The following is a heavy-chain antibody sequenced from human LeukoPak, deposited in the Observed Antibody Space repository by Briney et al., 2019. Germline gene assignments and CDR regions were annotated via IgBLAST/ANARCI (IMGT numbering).Heavy chain of an antibody. CDR2: INWNGSGA. J-gene: IGHJ6*03. D-gene: IGHD3-9*01. V-gene: IGHV3-20*04. CDR3: ARVAPYYDILTGYYNYYYYYMDV. Sequence: GGSLRLSCAASGFTFDDYGMSWVRQVPGKGLEWVSGINWNGSGAGYADSVKGRFTISRDNAKNSLYLQMNSLRAEDTALYYCARVAPYYDILTGYYNYYYYYMDVWGKGTTVTVSS. CDR1: GFTFDDYG.